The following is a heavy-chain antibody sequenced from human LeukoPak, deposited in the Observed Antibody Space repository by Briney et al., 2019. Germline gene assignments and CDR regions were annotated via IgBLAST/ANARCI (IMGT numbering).Heavy chain of an antibody. CDR3: ARGDAYALNY. CDR1: GFIFSNYW. Sequence: GGSLRLSCTASGFIFSNYWMSWVRQAPGKGLEWVASIKQDESEKYYVDSVKGRFTTSRDNAKNTLYLQMNSLRAEDTAVYYCARGDAYALNYWGQGTLATVSS. CDR2: IKQDESEK. D-gene: IGHD2-2*01. J-gene: IGHJ4*02. V-gene: IGHV3-7*01.